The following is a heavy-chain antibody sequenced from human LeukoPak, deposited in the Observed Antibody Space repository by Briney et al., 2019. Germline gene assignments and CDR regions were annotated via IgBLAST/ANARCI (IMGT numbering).Heavy chain of an antibody. Sequence: GGSLRLSCAVSGFIFSGYEMNWVRQAPGKGLEWVSYINSRGNTKYYADSVKGRFTTSRDNARNTLYLQMNSLRAEDTAIYYCARDNNWSPDYWGQGTLVTVSS. CDR3: ARDNNWSPDY. CDR1: GFIFSGYE. J-gene: IGHJ4*02. CDR2: INSRGNTK. D-gene: IGHD5-24*01. V-gene: IGHV3-48*03.